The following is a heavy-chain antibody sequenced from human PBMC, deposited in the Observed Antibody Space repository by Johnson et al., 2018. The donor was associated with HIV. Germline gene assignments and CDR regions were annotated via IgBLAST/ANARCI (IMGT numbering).Heavy chain of an antibody. Sequence: QVQLVESGGGVVQPGGSLRLSCVVSGFTFSSYGMSWVRQAPGKGLEWVAVISYDGINKFFPDSVKGRFTISRDNSNNTVYLQMNSLRTEDSGVYYCAKIAAAAGLKDALDIWGQGTMVTVSS. J-gene: IGHJ3*02. D-gene: IGHD6-25*01. CDR2: ISYDGINK. CDR1: GFTFSSYG. V-gene: IGHV3-30*18. CDR3: AKIAAAAGLKDALDI.